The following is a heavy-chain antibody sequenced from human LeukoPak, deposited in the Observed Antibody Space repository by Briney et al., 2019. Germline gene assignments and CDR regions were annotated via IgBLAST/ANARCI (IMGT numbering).Heavy chain of an antibody. D-gene: IGHD4-11*01. J-gene: IGHJ4*02. CDR3: TPGHDYSNY. CDR1: GFTFSNAW. CDR2: IKSKTDGGAT. Sequence: GGSLRLSCSASGFTFSNAWMSWVRQAPGKGLEWVGRIKSKTDGGATDYAAPVKGRFTISRDDSKNTLYLQMKSLKIEDTAVYYCTPGHDYSNYWGQRTLVTVSS. V-gene: IGHV3-15*01.